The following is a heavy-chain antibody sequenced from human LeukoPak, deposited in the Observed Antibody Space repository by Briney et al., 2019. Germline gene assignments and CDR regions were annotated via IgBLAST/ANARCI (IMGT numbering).Heavy chain of an antibody. Sequence: GGSLRLSCAASGFTFSDYYMSWIRQAPGKGLEWVSYISSSGYIIYYADSVKGRFTISRDNAKNSLYLQMNSLRAEDTAVYYCARGPPYGSGKFGPFDYWGQGSLVTVSS. V-gene: IGHV3-11*01. J-gene: IGHJ4*02. CDR2: ISSSGYII. CDR1: GFTFSDYY. D-gene: IGHD3-10*01. CDR3: ARGPPYGSGKFGPFDY.